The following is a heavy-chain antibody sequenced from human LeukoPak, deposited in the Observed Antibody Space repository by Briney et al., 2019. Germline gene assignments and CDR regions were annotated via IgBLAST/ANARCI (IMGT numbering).Heavy chain of an antibody. J-gene: IGHJ4*02. CDR3: ARGALHYDILTGYLLDY. CDR2: ISAYNGNT. Sequence: ASVKVSCKASGYTFTNYGITWVRQAPGQGLEWMGWISAYNGNTYYAQRLQGRVTMTRDTSTSTVYMELSSLRSEDTAVYYCARGALHYDILTGYLLDYWGQGTLVTVSS. V-gene: IGHV1-18*01. CDR1: GYTFTNYG. D-gene: IGHD3-9*01.